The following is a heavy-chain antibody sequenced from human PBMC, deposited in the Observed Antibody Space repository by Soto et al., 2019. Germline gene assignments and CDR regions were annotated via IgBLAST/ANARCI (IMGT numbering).Heavy chain of an antibody. D-gene: IGHD7-27*01. CDR3: AHSLIPNWGSRGAFDY. V-gene: IGHV2-5*02. CDR2: IYWDDDK. Sequence: ITLKESGPTLVKPTQTRTLTCTFSGFSLSTSGVGVGWIRQPPGKALEWLALIYWDDDKRYSPSLKSRLTITKDTSKNQVVLTMTNMDPVDTATYYCAHSLIPNWGSRGAFDYWGQGTLVTVSS. J-gene: IGHJ4*02. CDR1: GFSLSTSGVG.